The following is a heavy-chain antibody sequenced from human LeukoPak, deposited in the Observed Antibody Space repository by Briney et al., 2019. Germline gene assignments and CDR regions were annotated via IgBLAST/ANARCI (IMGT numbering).Heavy chain of an antibody. D-gene: IGHD3-10*01. J-gene: IGHJ4*02. CDR3: AKGTNELLWFGELSDGYYFDY. Sequence: GGSLRLSCAASGFTFSSYAMSWVRQAPGKGLEWVSAISGRGGSTYYADSVKGRFTISRDNSKNTLYLQMNSLRAEDTAVYYCAKGTNELLWFGELSDGYYFDYWGQGTLVTVSS. CDR2: ISGRGGST. CDR1: GFTFSSYA. V-gene: IGHV3-23*01.